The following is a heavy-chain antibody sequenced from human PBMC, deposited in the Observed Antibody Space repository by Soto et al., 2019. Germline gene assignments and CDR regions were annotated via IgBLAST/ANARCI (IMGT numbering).Heavy chain of an antibody. V-gene: IGHV4-34*01. CDR3: ARRPRITMIVVVSPGWFDP. CDR2: INHSGST. Sequence: ETLSLTCAVYGGSFSGYYWSWIRQPPGKGLEWIGEINHSGSTNYNPSLKSRVTISVDTSKNQFSLKLSSVTAADTAVYYCARRPRITMIVVVSPGWFDPWGQGTLVTVSS. J-gene: IGHJ5*02. D-gene: IGHD3-22*01. CDR1: GGSFSGYY.